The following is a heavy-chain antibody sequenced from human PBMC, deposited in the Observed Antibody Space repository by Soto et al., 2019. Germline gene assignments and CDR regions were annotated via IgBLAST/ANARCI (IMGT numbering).Heavy chain of an antibody. J-gene: IGHJ4*02. CDR2: ISYDGSNK. Sequence: GGSLRLSCAASGFTFSSYAMHWVRQAPGKGLEWVAVISYDGSNKYYADSVKGRFTISRDNSKNTLYLQMNSLRAEDTAVYYCARDPKNYYDSSGYGYYFDYWGQGTLVTVSS. D-gene: IGHD3-22*01. CDR1: GFTFSSYA. V-gene: IGHV3-30-3*01. CDR3: ARDPKNYYDSSGYGYYFDY.